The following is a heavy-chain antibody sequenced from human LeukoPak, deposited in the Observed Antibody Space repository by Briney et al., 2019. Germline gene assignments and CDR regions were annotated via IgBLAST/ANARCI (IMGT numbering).Heavy chain of an antibody. CDR2: IYSGGTT. J-gene: IGHJ4*02. CDR1: GFSLTDNC. V-gene: IGHV3-53*01. D-gene: IGHD5-18*01. CDR3: AKDWGQLWLVFDY. Sequence: GGSLRLSCAASGFSLTDNCVTWVRRAPGKGLEWVSVIYSGGTTYYSDSVKGRFSISRDNSKNTLYLQMNSLRAEDTAVYYCAKDWGQLWLVFDYWGQGTLVTVSS.